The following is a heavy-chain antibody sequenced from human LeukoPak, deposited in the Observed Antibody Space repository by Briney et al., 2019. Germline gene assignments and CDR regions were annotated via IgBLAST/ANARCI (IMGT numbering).Heavy chain of an antibody. V-gene: IGHV3-66*01. J-gene: IGHJ4*02. CDR3: ARENGGIDY. CDR2: IYTGSNT. CDR1: GFTFSTYA. Sequence: AGGSLRLSCAASGFTFSTYAMSWVRQAPGKGLEWVSVIYTGSNTYYADSVKGRFTISRDNSKNTLYLQMNSLRAEDTAVYYCARENGGIDYWGQGTLVTVSS.